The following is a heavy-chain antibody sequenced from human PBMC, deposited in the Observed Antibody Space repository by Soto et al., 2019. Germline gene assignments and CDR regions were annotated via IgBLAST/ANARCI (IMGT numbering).Heavy chain of an antibody. CDR2: IYSSGTI. CDR1: GGSITRYF. D-gene: IGHD4-17*01. J-gene: IGHJ3*02. V-gene: IGHV4-59*01. Sequence: KSSETLSLTCTVSGGSITRYFWSWIRQSPGKGLEWIIHIYSSGTINYNPSLKSRVTISRDTSKNQFSLKLRSVTAADTALYYCATDYGDYVGAFDIWGKGTMVTVSS. CDR3: ATDYGDYVGAFDI.